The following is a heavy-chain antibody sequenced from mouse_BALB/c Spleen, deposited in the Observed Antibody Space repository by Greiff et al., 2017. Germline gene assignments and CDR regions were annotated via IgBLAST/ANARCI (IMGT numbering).Heavy chain of an antibody. D-gene: IGHD1-2*01. V-gene: IGHV5-9-3*01. CDR3: AGHIITTATYAMDY. Sequence: EVMLVESGGGLVKPGGSLKLSCAASGFTFSSYAMSWVRQTPEKRLEWVATISSGGSYTYYPDSVKGRFTISRDNAKNTLYLQMSSLRSEDTAMYYCAGHIITTATYAMDYWGQGTLVTVSS. CDR1: GFTFSSYA. CDR2: ISSGGSYT. J-gene: IGHJ4*01.